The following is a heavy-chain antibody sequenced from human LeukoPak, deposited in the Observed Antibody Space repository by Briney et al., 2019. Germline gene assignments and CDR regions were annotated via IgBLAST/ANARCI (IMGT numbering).Heavy chain of an antibody. D-gene: IGHD3-10*01. V-gene: IGHV5-51*01. J-gene: IGHJ4*02. Sequence: GESLKISCKGSGYSFTSYWIGWVRQMPGKGLEWMGIIYPGDSDTRYSPSFEGQVTISVDKSSSTAYLQWSSLKASDTAMYYCARQTRDGSGSRGYSFDFWGQGTLVAVSS. CDR3: ARQTRDGSGSRGYSFDF. CDR1: GYSFTSYW. CDR2: IYPGDSDT.